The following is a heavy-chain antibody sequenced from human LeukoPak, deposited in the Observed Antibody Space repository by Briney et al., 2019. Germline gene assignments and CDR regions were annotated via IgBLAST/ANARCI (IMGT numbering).Heavy chain of an antibody. V-gene: IGHV4-59*01. CDR2: IYYSGSA. J-gene: IGHJ4*02. CDR1: GGSISTYY. CDR3: ARSYGSGNYFDY. Sequence: SETLSLTCTLSGGSISTYYWSWIRQPPGKGPEWIGYIYYSGSANYNPSLKSRVTISVDTSKDQFSLKLSSVTVADTAVYYCARSYGSGNYFDYWGQGTLVTVSS. D-gene: IGHD3-10*01.